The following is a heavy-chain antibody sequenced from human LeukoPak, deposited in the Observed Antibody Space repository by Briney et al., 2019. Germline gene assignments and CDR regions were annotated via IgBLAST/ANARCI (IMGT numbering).Heavy chain of an antibody. Sequence: ASVKVSCKASGYTFTSYDINWVRQATGQGLEWMGWMNPNSGNTGYAQKFQGRVTITRNTSISTAYMELSSLRSEDTAVYYCARYGSGSSDVDYWGQGTLVTASS. J-gene: IGHJ4*02. D-gene: IGHD3-10*01. CDR1: GYTFTSYD. CDR3: ARYGSGSSDVDY. V-gene: IGHV1-8*03. CDR2: MNPNSGNT.